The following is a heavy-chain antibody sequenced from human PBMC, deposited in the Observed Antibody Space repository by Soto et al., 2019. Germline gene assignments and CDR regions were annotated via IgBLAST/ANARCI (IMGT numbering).Heavy chain of an antibody. Sequence: EVQLLESGGGLVQPGGSLRLSCAASGFTFTSYAMTWVRQAPGKGLEWVSTVSGSGGSTYYADSVKGRFTISRDNSKNTLSLQMNSLRAEDTAIYYCAKSSGYHASYFDYWGQGALVTVSS. J-gene: IGHJ4*02. CDR1: GFTFTSYA. V-gene: IGHV3-23*01. CDR3: AKSSGYHASYFDY. D-gene: IGHD3-22*01. CDR2: VSGSGGST.